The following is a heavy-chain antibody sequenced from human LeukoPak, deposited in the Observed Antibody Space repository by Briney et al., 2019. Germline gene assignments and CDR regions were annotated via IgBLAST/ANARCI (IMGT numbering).Heavy chain of an antibody. CDR3: AQGKGSGWFPY. CDR2: ISVDGETL. J-gene: IGHJ4*02. Sequence: PGRSLRLSCAVSGFSVSSFGMSWVRQAPGKGLEWISAISVDGETLYYADSVRGRFIISRDNSKNTLYLQLSSLRVEDTAVYYCAQGKGSGWFPYWGQGSLVSVSS. V-gene: IGHV3-23*01. D-gene: IGHD6-19*01. CDR1: GFSVSSFG.